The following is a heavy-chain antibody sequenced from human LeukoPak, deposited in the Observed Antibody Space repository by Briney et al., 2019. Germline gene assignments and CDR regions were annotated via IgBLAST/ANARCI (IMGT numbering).Heavy chain of an antibody. CDR3: ANFGGDIWDAFDI. J-gene: IGHJ3*02. CDR2: ISYDGSNK. V-gene: IGHV3-30*18. CDR1: GFTFSSYG. D-gene: IGHD3-10*01. Sequence: PGGSLRLSCAASGFTFSSYGMHWVRQAPGKGLEWVAVISYDGSNKYYADSVKGRFTISRDNSKNTLYLQMNSLRAEDTAVYYCANFGGDIWDAFDIWGQGTMLTVSS.